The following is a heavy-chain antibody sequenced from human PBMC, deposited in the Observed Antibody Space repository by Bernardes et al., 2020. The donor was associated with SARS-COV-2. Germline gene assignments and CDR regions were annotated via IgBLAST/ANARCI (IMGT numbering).Heavy chain of an antibody. CDR2: INHSGST. Sequence: SESLCLTCAVYGGSFSGYYWSWIRQPPGKGLEWIGEINHSGSTNYYPSLKSRVTISVDTSKNQFSLKLSSVTAADTAVYYCARLPTYIVVVPAAIRRFFDFDYWGQGTLVTVSS. D-gene: IGHD2-2*02. CDR3: ARLPTYIVVVPAAIRRFFDFDY. CDR1: GGSFSGYY. J-gene: IGHJ4*02. V-gene: IGHV4-34*01.